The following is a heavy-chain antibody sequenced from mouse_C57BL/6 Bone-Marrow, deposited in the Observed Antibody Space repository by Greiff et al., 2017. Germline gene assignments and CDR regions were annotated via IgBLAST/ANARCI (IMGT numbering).Heavy chain of an antibody. V-gene: IGHV5-6*01. Sequence: EVKVVESGGDLVKPGGSLKLSCAASGFTFSSYGMSWVRQTPDKRLEWVATISSGGSYTYYPDSVKGRFTISRDNAKNTLYLHMSSLKSEDTAMYYCAKPWFAYWGQGTLVTVSA. J-gene: IGHJ3*01. CDR2: ISSGGSYT. CDR3: AKPWFAY. CDR1: GFTFSSYG.